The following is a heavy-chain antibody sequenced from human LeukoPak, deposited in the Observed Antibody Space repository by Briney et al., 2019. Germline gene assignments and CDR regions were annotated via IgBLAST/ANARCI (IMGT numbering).Heavy chain of an antibody. CDR3: ARIDILTGYPFDY. D-gene: IGHD3-9*01. V-gene: IGHV4-30-4*01. J-gene: IGHJ4*02. Sequence: SETLSLTCTVSGGSISSGDYYWSWIRQPPGKGLEWIGYIYYSGSTYYNPSLKSRVTISVDTSKNQFSLKLSSVTAADTAVYYCARIDILTGYPFDYWGQGTLVTVSS. CDR2: IYYSGST. CDR1: GGSISSGDYY.